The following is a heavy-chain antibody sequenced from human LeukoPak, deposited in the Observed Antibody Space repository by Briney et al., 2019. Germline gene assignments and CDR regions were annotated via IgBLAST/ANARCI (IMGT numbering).Heavy chain of an antibody. CDR2: IYHSGST. J-gene: IGHJ4*02. CDR1: GGSISSGNW. CDR3: ARVSAPGGTRLFDY. D-gene: IGHD2-15*01. V-gene: IGHV4-4*02. Sequence: ASETLSLTCAVSGGSISSGNWWSWVRQSPEKGLEWIGEIYHSGSTNYNPSLKSRVTISVDKSKNQFSLKPTSVTAADTAVYYCARVSAPGGTRLFDYWGQGTLVTVSS.